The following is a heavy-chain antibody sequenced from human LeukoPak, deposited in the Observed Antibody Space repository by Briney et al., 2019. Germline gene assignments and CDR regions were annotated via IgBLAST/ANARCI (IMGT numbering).Heavy chain of an antibody. V-gene: IGHV3-23*01. CDR2: ISGSGGST. J-gene: IGHJ4*02. CDR1: RFTFSNYA. Sequence: GGSLRLSCAASRFTFSNYAMNWVRQAPGKGLEWVSAISGSGGSTYYVDSVKGRFTISRDNSKNTLYLQMNSLRAEDTAVYYCAKVPRDAGTSSGYWGQGTLVTVSS. CDR3: AKVPRDAGTSSGY. D-gene: IGHD3-3*01.